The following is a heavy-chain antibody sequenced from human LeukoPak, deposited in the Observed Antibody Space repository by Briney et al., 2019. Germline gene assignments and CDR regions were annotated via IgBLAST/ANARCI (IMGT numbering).Heavy chain of an antibody. J-gene: IGHJ5*02. D-gene: IGHD3-10*01. Sequence: ASVKVSCKTSGYTFTTYHINWVRQATGQGLEWLGWMNPYSGDRGYAQKFQGRLSITSDTSISTAYMELSSLRSDDTAVYYCARDRTSGDSPSYSVNWFDPWGQGTLVTVSS. V-gene: IGHV1-8*03. CDR1: GYTFTTYH. CDR3: ARDRTSGDSPSYSVNWFDP. CDR2: MNPYSGDR.